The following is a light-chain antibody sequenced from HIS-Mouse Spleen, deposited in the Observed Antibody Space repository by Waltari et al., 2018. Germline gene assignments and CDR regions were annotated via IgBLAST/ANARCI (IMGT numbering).Light chain of an antibody. J-gene: IGLJ2*01. Sequence: QSALTQPASVSGSPGQSITISCTGTSSDVGGYHYVSWYQHHPGKAPKLMIYDVSNRTSGVSNRFSGSKSGNTASLTISGLQAEDEADYYCSSYTSSTVVFGGGTRLTVL. CDR3: SSYTSSTVV. CDR1: SSDVGGYHY. CDR2: DVS. V-gene: IGLV2-14*03.